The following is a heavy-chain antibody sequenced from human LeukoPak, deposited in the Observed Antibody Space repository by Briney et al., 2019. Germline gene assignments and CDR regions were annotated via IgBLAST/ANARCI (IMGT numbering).Heavy chain of an antibody. CDR3: ARDLVSWHSRSSGYQYYYIDV. J-gene: IGHJ6*03. CDR1: GYTFTCYY. V-gene: IGHV1-2*02. CDR2: INPNSGGK. D-gene: IGHD6-6*01. Sequence: ASVKVSCKASGYTFTCYYMHWVRQAPGQGLEWMGCINPNSGGKNYVQKFQDGFTMTRDTSMSTAYMELSRLRSDDTAVYYCARDLVSWHSRSSGYQYYYIDVWGKGTTVTVSS.